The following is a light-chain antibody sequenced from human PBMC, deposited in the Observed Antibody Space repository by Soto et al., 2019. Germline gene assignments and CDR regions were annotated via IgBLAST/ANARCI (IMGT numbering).Light chain of an antibody. J-gene: IGKJ2*01. V-gene: IGKV1-5*01. CDR3: KHYNSYPVMYT. CDR2: DAS. Sequence: DIQMTQSPSTLSASVGDRVTITCRASQSISSWLAWYQQKPGKAPKLLIYDASSLESGVPSRFSGSGSGTEFTLTISSLQPDDFAAYYCKHYNSYPVMYTFGEGTKLEIK. CDR1: QSISSW.